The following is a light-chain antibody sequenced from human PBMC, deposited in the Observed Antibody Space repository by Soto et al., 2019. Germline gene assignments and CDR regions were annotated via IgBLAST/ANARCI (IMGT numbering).Light chain of an antibody. CDR3: ASYAGPRHFL. Sequence: QSALTEPPSTSGAPGQSLTISCTATSSDVGFYNLVSWYQQRPGKAPKLVIYEVTKRTSGVPYRLSGSQSGSTASLTVSGLKADDEADYYCASYAGPRHFLFGSGTKVTV. CDR2: EVT. V-gene: IGLV2-8*01. J-gene: IGLJ1*01. CDR1: SSDVGFYNL.